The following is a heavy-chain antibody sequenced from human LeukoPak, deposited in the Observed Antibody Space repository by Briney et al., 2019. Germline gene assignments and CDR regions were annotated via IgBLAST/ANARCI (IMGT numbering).Heavy chain of an antibody. J-gene: IGHJ3*01. V-gene: IGHV3-74*01. CDR2: IDTDGSTT. D-gene: IGHD1-26*01. Sequence: GGSLRLSCAASRFTFSSYWMHWVRQAPGKGLVWVSRIDTDGSTTTYTDFVKGRFTISRDNAKNTLYLQMNSLRAEDTAVYYCARTIGSKNAFDLWGQGTMVTVSS. CDR1: RFTFSSYW. CDR3: ARTIGSKNAFDL.